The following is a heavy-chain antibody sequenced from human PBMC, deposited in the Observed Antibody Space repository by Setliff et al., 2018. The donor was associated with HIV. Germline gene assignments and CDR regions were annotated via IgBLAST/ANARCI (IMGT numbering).Heavy chain of an antibody. V-gene: IGHV1-2*02. CDR2: INSASGGT. CDR3: ARDYLHVFDI. CDR1: GYTFTDYY. J-gene: IGHJ3*02. Sequence: ASVKVSCKSSGYTFTDYYIHWVRQAPGQGLEWMGWINSASGGTNYAQNFQGRVTVTRDTSINTAYVELNSLKSDDTAVYYCARDYLHVFDIWGQGTMVTVSS.